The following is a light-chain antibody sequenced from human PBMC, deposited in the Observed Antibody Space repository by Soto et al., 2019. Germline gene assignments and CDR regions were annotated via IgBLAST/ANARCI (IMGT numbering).Light chain of an antibody. CDR1: QSVGSY. CDR3: QQRSNWLT. J-gene: IGKJ4*01. CDR2: HAS. Sequence: EVVLTQSPATLSLSPGERATLSCRASQSVGSYLAWYQQKPGQAPRLLIYHASSRATGIPARFSGSGSVTDFTLTISILEPEDFAVYYCQQRSNWLTFGGGTKVEIK. V-gene: IGKV3-11*01.